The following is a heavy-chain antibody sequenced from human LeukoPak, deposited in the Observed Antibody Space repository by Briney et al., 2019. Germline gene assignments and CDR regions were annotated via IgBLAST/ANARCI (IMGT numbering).Heavy chain of an antibody. CDR1: GGSISSSSYY. V-gene: IGHV4-39*01. D-gene: IGHD6-19*01. J-gene: IGHJ4*02. CDR3: ARRGGWYFFLDY. Sequence: SETLSLTCTVSGGSISSSSYYWGWIRQPPGKGLEWIGSIYYSGSTYYNPSLKSRATISVDTSKNQFSLKLSSVTAADTAVYYCARRGGWYFFLDYWGQGTLVTVSS. CDR2: IYYSGST.